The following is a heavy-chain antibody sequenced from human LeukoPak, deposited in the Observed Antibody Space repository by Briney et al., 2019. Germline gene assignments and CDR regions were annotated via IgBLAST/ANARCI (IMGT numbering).Heavy chain of an antibody. CDR2: INTDGTST. D-gene: IGHD3-22*01. Sequence: GGSLRLSCAASGFTFSSFWMHWVRQTPGKGLVWVSRINTDGTSTYYADSVKGRFTISRDNAKNSLYLQMNSLRAEDTAVYYCAREGYYDSSGYGDYWGQGTLVTVSS. J-gene: IGHJ4*02. CDR1: GFTFSSFW. CDR3: AREGYYDSSGYGDY. V-gene: IGHV3-74*01.